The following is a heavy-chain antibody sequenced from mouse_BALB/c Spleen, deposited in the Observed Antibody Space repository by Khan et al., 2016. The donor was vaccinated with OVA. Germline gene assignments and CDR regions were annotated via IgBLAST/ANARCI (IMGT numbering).Heavy chain of an antibody. V-gene: IGHV1-7*01. CDR1: GYSFTTYW. J-gene: IGHJ3*01. D-gene: IGHD1-1*01. CDR3: GRGGLYGAWFAY. Sequence: QVQLQQSGAELAKPGASVKISCKASGYSFTTYWMHWVKQRPGQGLEWIGYINPSTGYTDYNQKFKDKATLTADKSSSTAYMELSSLTSDDSAVYYGGRGGLYGAWFAYWGQGTLVTVSA. CDR2: INPSTGYT.